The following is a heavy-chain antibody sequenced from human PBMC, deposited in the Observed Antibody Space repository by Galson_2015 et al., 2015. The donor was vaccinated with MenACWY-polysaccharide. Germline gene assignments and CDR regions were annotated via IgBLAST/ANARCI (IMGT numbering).Heavy chain of an antibody. CDR3: ARVDFWSGYPYLDK. D-gene: IGHD3-3*01. CDR2: SDRSGGT. CDR1: GGSFSAYY. Sequence: ETLSLTCGVSGGSFSAYYWSWIRQTPGKGLEWIGESDRSGGTTYNPTLKSRVTISVDTSKNRFSLTLNSVTAADTAVYYCARVDFWSGYPYLDKWGQGTLVTVSS. V-gene: IGHV4-34*01. J-gene: IGHJ4*02.